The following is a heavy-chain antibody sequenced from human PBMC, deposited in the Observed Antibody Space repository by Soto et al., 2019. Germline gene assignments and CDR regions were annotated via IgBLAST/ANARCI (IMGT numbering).Heavy chain of an antibody. CDR1: GGSISSGGYY. V-gene: IGHV4-31*03. J-gene: IGHJ4*02. Sequence: SETLSLTCTVSGGSISSGGYYWSWIRQHPGKGPEWIGYIYYSGSTYYNPSLKSRVTISVDTSKNQFSLKLSSVTAADTAVYYCARALRPYYYDSSGYCFDYWGQGTLVTVS. D-gene: IGHD3-22*01. CDR2: IYYSGST. CDR3: ARALRPYYYDSSGYCFDY.